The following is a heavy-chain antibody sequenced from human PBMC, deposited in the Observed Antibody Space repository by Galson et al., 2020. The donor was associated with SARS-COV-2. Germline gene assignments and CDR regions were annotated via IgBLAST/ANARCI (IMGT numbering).Heavy chain of an antibody. J-gene: IGHJ6*02. Sequence: GGSLRLSCAASGFTFSSYAMHWVRQAPGKGLEWVAVISYDGSNKYYADSVKGRFTISRDNSKNTLYLQMNSLRAEDTAVYYCAREGYYYDSSGYYSYYYYGMDVWGQGTTVTVSS. D-gene: IGHD3-22*01. CDR1: GFTFSSYA. CDR2: ISYDGSNK. CDR3: AREGYYYDSSGYYSYYYYGMDV. V-gene: IGHV3-30-3*01.